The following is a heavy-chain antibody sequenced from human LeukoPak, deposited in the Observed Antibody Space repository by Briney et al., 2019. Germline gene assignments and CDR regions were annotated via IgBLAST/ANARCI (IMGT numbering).Heavy chain of an antibody. V-gene: IGHV4-34*01. Sequence: SETLSLTCAVYGGSFSGYYWSWIRQPPGKGLEWIGEINHSGSTNYNPSLKSRVTISVDTSKNQFSLKLSSVTAADTAVYYCARGPITISVSMDVWGKGATVTVSS. CDR3: ARGPITISVSMDV. D-gene: IGHD3-3*01. CDR1: GGSFSGYY. J-gene: IGHJ6*03. CDR2: INHSGST.